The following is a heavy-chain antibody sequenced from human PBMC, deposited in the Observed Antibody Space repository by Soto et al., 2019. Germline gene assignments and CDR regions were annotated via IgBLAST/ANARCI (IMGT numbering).Heavy chain of an antibody. J-gene: IGHJ4*02. Sequence: GGSLRLSCAASGFTVSSYHMSWVRQAPGKGLEWVSVSYSAGSADFADYAKGRFTISRDNSKNTLYLQMSSLRAEDTAVYYCVRDDIGLGLDYWGLGTLVTVSS. V-gene: IGHV3-66*01. CDR3: VRDDIGLGLDY. D-gene: IGHD1-26*01. CDR2: SYSAGSA. CDR1: GFTVSSYH.